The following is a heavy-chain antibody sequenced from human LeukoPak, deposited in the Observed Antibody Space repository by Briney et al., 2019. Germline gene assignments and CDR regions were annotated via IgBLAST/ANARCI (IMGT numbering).Heavy chain of an antibody. CDR1: GFTFSSYW. CDR2: IKQDGSEK. V-gene: IGHV3-7*01. D-gene: IGHD6-13*01. Sequence: GGSLRLSCAASGFTFSSYWMSWVRQAPGKGLEWVANIKQDGSEKHYVDSVKGRFTISRDNAKNSLYLQVNSLRAEDTAVYYCARGRWSKGDSSTTYYFDYWGQGTLVTVSS. CDR3: ARGRWSKGDSSTTYYFDY. J-gene: IGHJ4*02.